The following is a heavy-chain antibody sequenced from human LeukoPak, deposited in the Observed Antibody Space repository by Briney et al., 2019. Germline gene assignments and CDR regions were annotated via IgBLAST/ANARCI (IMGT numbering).Heavy chain of an antibody. J-gene: IGHJ6*03. CDR2: ISYDGSNK. V-gene: IGHV3-30-3*01. D-gene: IGHD2-2*03. CDR3: ARAFGRGYCSSTSCYYMDV. Sequence: GRSLRLSCAASGFTFSSYAMHWVRQAPGKGLEWVAVISYDGSNKYYADSVKGRFTISRDNSKNTLYLQMNSLRAEDTAVYYCARAFGRGYCSSTSCYYMDVWGKGTTVTVSS. CDR1: GFTFSSYA.